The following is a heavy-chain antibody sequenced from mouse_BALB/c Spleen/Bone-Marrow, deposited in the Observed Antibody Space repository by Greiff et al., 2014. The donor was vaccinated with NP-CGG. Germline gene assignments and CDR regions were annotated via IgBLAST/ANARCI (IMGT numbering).Heavy chain of an antibody. D-gene: IGHD3-3*01. CDR3: AREWTAWAVDY. CDR2: INPGSGGA. CDR1: GYAFTNYL. J-gene: IGHJ2*01. Sequence: QVQLKQSGAELVRPGTSVKVSCKASGYAFTNYLIEWVKQRPGQGLEWIGVINPGSGGANYNEKFKGKATLTADKSSSTAYMQLSSLTSDDSAVYFCAREWTAWAVDYWGQGTTLTVSS. V-gene: IGHV1-54*01.